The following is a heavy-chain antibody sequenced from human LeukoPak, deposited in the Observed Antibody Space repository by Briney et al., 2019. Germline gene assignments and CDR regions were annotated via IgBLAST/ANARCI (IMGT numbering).Heavy chain of an antibody. CDR3: ARDLSGTNDQFDP. Sequence: GGSLRLSCVASGFTFSTYNMNWVRQAPGKGLEWVSSISSSSTYMYYADSVKGRFTISRDNAENSLFQQMNSLRAEDTAVYYCARDLSGTNDQFDPWGQGTLVTVSS. CDR1: GFTFSTYN. CDR2: ISSSSTYM. J-gene: IGHJ5*02. V-gene: IGHV3-21*01. D-gene: IGHD3-10*01.